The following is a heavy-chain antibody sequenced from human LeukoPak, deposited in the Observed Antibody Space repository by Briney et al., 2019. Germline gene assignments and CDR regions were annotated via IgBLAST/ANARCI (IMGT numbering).Heavy chain of an antibody. J-gene: IGHJ4*02. CDR1: GYTFTSYG. D-gene: IGHD5-18*01. CDR2: ISAYNGNT. CDR3: ARDSLAILSDY. V-gene: IGHV1-18*01. Sequence: AAVKVSCKASGYTFTSYGITWVRQAPGQGLERKGWISAYNGNTNHAQKLQGRVTMTTDTSTSTAYKELRSLRSDDPAVYYCARDSLAILSDYWGQGTLVTVSS.